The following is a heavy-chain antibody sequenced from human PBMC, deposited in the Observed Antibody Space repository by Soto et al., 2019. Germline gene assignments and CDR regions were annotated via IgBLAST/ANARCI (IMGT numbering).Heavy chain of an antibody. CDR2: IWYDGSNK. CDR3: VREGDFWSGYSYYYGMDV. Sequence: QVQLVESGGGVVQPGRSLRLSCAASGFTFSSYGMHWVRQAPGKGLEWVAVIWYDGSNKYYADSVKGRFTISRDNSKNTLYLQMNNLRAEDTAVYYCVREGDFWSGYSYYYGMDVWGQGTTVTVSS. D-gene: IGHD3-3*01. V-gene: IGHV3-33*01. CDR1: GFTFSSYG. J-gene: IGHJ6*02.